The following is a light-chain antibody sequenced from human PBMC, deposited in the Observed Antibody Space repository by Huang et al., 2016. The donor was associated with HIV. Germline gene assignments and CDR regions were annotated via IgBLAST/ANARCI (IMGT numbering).Light chain of an antibody. CDR2: AAS. CDR1: QSIRSY. CDR3: QQSYSTPLT. Sequence: DIQMTQSPSSLSVSVGDRVTITCRASQSIRSYLNWYQQKSGKAPNLRIYAASSLQSGVPSRFIGSGSRTDFTLTISCLQPEDFAIYYCQQSYSTPLTFGGGTKVEIK. V-gene: IGKV1-39*01. J-gene: IGKJ4*01.